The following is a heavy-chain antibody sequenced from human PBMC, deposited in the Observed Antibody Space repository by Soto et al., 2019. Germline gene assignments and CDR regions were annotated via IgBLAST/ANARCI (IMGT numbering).Heavy chain of an antibody. V-gene: IGHV5-10-1*01. CDR1: GYSFTSYW. CDR3: XXXPXXXXXXXXFXRDQRDYYYGMDV. Sequence: GESLKISCKGSGYSFTSYWISWVRQMPGKGLEWMGRIDPSDSYTNYSPSFQGHVTISADKSISTAYLQWSSLKASDTAMYYCXXXPXXXXXXXXFXRDQRDYYYGMDVWGQGTTVTVSS. D-gene: IGHD3-10*01. J-gene: IGHJ6*02. CDR2: IDPSDSYT.